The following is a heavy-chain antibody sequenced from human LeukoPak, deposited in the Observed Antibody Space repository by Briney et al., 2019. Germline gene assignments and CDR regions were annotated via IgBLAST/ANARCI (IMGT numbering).Heavy chain of an antibody. Sequence: PGGSLRLSCAASGLTFSNYWMTWVRQAPGKGLEWVANINQDGNAKYYVDSVKGRFTISRDNAKNSLYLQMSSLRAEDTAVYYCARVNPDYGDNHFDYWGQGTLVTVSS. CDR3: ARVNPDYGDNHFDY. D-gene: IGHD4-17*01. CDR2: INQDGNAK. J-gene: IGHJ4*02. CDR1: GLTFSNYW. V-gene: IGHV3-7*01.